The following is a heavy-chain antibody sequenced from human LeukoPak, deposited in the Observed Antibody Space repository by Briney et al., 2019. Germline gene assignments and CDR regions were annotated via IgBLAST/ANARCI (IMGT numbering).Heavy chain of an antibody. Sequence: SETLSLTCAVYGGSFSGYYWSWIRQPPGKGLEWIGEINHSGSTNYNPSLKSRVTISVDTSKNQFSLKLSSVTAADTAVYYCARGQRDYYGSGSYYTRYWYFDLWGRGTLVTVSP. CDR3: ARGQRDYYGSGSYYTRYWYFDL. CDR2: INHSGST. D-gene: IGHD3-10*01. J-gene: IGHJ2*01. V-gene: IGHV4-34*01. CDR1: GGSFSGYY.